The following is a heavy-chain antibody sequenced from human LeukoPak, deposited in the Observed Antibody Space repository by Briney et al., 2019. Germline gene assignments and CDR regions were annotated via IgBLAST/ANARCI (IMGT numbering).Heavy chain of an antibody. V-gene: IGHV4-34*01. J-gene: IGHJ4*02. D-gene: IGHD2-15*01. CDR3: ARDLKDCSGGSCYGIDY. CDR2: INHSGST. Sequence: PSETLSLTCAVYGGSFSGYYWSWIRQSPGKGLEWIGEINHSGSTNHNPSLKSRVTISVDTSKNQLSLKLRSVTAADTAVYYCARDLKDCSGGSCYGIDYWGQGTLVTVSS. CDR1: GGSFSGYY.